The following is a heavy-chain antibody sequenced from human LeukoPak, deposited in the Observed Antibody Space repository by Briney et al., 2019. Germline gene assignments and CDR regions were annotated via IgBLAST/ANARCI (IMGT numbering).Heavy chain of an antibody. CDR2: LNTDGRTT. V-gene: IGHV3-74*01. J-gene: IGHJ4*02. CDR1: GFTFSGYW. Sequence: PGGSLRLSCAASGFTFSGYWMHLVRQAPAKGLIWVSRLNTDGRTTNYAAFVKGRFTISRDNARNTLYLQMNSLSPDDTAVYYCVRGTIAVGGTDYWGQGTLVTVSS. CDR3: VRGTIAVGGTDY. D-gene: IGHD6-13*01.